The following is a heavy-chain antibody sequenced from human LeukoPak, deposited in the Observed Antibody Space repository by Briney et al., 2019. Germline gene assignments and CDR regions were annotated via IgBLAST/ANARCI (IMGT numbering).Heavy chain of an antibody. CDR2: IIPIFGTA. CDR1: GGTFSSYA. Sequence: SVKVSCKASGGTFSSYAISWVRQAPGEGLEWMGRIIPIFGTANYAQKFQGRVTINTDESTSTAYMELSSLRSEDTAVYYCARDDLLSGYSSGWYLNWGQGTLVTVSS. D-gene: IGHD6-19*01. V-gene: IGHV1-69*05. J-gene: IGHJ4*02. CDR3: ARDDLLSGYSSGWYLN.